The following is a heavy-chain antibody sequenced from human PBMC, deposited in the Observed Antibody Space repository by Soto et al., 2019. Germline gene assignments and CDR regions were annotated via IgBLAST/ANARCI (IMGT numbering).Heavy chain of an antibody. V-gene: IGHV4-39*07. CDR3: AREGVSSSWYNYYGMDV. CDR2: IYYSGST. CDR1: GGSISRSTYY. J-gene: IGHJ6*02. Sequence: SETLSLTCTVSGGSISRSTYYWGWIRQPPGKGLEWIGNIYYSGSTYYNPSLKSRVTISVDPSKNQFSLKLSSVTAADTAVYYCAREGVSSSWYNYYGMDVWGQGTTVTVSS. D-gene: IGHD6-13*01.